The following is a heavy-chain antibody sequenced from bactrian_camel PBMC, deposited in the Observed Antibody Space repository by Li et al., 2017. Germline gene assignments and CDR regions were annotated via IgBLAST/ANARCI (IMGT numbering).Heavy chain of an antibody. CDR1: GFSFDGSD. J-gene: IGHJ4*01. D-gene: IGHD6*01. CDR3: AASADGSWSVALSPAYKY. V-gene: IGHV3S55*01. CDR2: IRGDAIT. Sequence: HVQLVESGGGSVQAGGSLRLSCTASGFSFDGSDMGWFRQAPGKGREGVAAIRGDAITKYADFVKGRFTVSKDNGKNTLYLQMNSLKPEDTGMYTCAASADGSWSVALSPAYKYWGQGTQVTVS.